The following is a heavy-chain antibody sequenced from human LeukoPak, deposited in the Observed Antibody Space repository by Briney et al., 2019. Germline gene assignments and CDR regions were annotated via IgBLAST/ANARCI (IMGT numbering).Heavy chain of an antibody. CDR3: ATTNDGGGYQWGDFFDF. CDR2: IIPNLGTT. J-gene: IGHJ4*02. Sequence: ASVKVSCKASGGTSNSHAISWVRQAPGQGLEWMGRIIPNLGTTTRAQNFQARVTLPADKSTNTAYMELTSLTSDDTAVYYCATTNDGGGYQWGDFFDFWGQGTLVTVSS. V-gene: IGHV1-69*04. CDR1: GGTSNSHA. D-gene: IGHD3-22*01.